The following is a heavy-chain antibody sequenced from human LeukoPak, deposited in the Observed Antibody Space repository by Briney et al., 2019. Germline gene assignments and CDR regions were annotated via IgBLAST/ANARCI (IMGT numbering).Heavy chain of an antibody. Sequence: GGSLRLSCAASGFTFSDYYMSWIRQAPGKGLEWVSYISSSGSTIYYADSVKGRFTISRDNAKNSLYLQMNSLRAEDTAVYYCARGSYYYDFWSGYSHFDYWGQGTLVTVSS. CDR3: ARGSYYYDFWSGYSHFDY. V-gene: IGHV3-11*04. CDR2: ISSSGSTI. CDR1: GFTFSDYY. J-gene: IGHJ4*02. D-gene: IGHD3-3*01.